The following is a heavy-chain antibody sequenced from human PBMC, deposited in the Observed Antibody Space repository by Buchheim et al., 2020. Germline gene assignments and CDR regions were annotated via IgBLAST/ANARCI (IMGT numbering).Heavy chain of an antibody. D-gene: IGHD2-2*01. CDR1: GGSISSSSYY. Sequence: GGSISSSSYYWGWIRQTPGKGLEWSGSNYYSGSNYYNPSIKSRVNISVDTSKNQFSLKLSSVTAAENAVYYCARDRWGYCSSTSCYSTGMDVWGQGTT. CDR3: ARDRWGYCSSTSCYSTGMDV. CDR2: NYYSGSN. J-gene: IGHJ6*02. V-gene: IGHV4-39*07.